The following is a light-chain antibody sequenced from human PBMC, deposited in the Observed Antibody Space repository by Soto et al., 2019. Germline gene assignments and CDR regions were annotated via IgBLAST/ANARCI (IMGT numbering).Light chain of an antibody. J-gene: IGKJ4*01. CDR3: QQYGDSPLT. Sequence: EIVLTQSPGTLSLSPGERATLSCGASQTVSSNYLAWYQQKPGQAPRLLIYGASSRATGIPDRFSGSGSGTDFTLNISRLEPDDFAVYYCQQYGDSPLTFGGGTKVDIK. CDR1: QTVSSNY. V-gene: IGKV3-20*01. CDR2: GAS.